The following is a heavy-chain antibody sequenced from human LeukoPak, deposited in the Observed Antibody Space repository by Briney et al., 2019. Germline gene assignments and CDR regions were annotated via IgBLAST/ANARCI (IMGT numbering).Heavy chain of an antibody. J-gene: IGHJ4*02. Sequence: VASVKVSCKTSGYTFTKYGISWVRQAPGQGLEWMGWISAYNDNTNYIQKLQGRVTMTTDTSTSTAYMELGSLRSDDTAVYYCARGTLPSRFGDWSNYFDYWGPGTLVTVSS. V-gene: IGHV1-18*01. D-gene: IGHD2-21*02. CDR3: ARGTLPSRFGDWSNYFDY. CDR2: ISAYNDNT. CDR1: GYTFTKYG.